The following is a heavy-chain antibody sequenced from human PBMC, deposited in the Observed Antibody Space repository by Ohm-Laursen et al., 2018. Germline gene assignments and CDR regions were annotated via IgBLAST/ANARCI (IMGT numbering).Heavy chain of an antibody. V-gene: IGHV4-59*08. J-gene: IGHJ5*02. CDR3: ARGLWWFDP. Sequence: TLSLTCAVSGGSISSYYWSWIRQPPGKGLEWIGYIYYSGSTNYNPSLKSRVTIPVDTSKNQFSLKLSSVTAADTALYYCARGLWWFDPWGQGTLVTASS. CDR2: IYYSGST. CDR1: GGSISSYY.